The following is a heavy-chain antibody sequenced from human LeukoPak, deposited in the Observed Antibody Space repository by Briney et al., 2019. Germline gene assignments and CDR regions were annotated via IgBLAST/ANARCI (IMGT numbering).Heavy chain of an antibody. V-gene: IGHV4-34*01. J-gene: IGHJ4*02. CDR2: INHSGST. D-gene: IGHD3-22*01. CDR1: GGSFSGYY. Sequence: PSETLSLTCAVYGGSFSGYYRSWIRQPPGKGLEWIGEINHSGSTNYNPSLKSRVTIPVDTSKNQFSLKLSSVTAADTAVYYCARAHYDDSSGYPIAAHFDYWGQGTLVTVSS. CDR3: ARAHYDDSSGYPIAAHFDY.